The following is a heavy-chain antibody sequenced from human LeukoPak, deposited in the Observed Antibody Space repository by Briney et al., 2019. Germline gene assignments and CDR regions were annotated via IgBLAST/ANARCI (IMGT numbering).Heavy chain of an antibody. CDR2: INPNSGGT. Sequence: GDSVKVSCKASGYTVTSYYMHWVRQAPGQGLEWMGWINPNSGGTNYVQKFQGRVTMTRDTSISTAYMELSRLRSDDTAVYYCAREPTAYDTDNWGQGTLVTVSS. CDR3: AREPTAYDTDN. D-gene: IGHD3-9*01. CDR1: GYTVTSYY. V-gene: IGHV1-2*02. J-gene: IGHJ4*02.